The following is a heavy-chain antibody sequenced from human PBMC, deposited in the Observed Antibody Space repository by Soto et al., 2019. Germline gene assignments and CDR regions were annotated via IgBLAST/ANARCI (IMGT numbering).Heavy chain of an antibody. CDR2: VSTNNADT. V-gene: IGHV1-18*01. J-gene: IGHJ4*02. D-gene: IGHD3-22*01. Sequence: ASVXVCFKTSVYQVTSYGLAGVRQAPGQRPECMGWVSTNNADTNYAEKFQGRVTRTTDKSTTTTYMELRSLRSDDTAVYYGARALNTDPSAYPCFAYWGQGTLL. CDR3: ARALNTDPSAYPCFAY. CDR1: VYQVTSYG.